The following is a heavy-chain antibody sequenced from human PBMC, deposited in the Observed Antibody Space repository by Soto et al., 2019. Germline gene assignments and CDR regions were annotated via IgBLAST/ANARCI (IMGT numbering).Heavy chain of an antibody. Sequence: QVQLQQWGAGLLKPSETLSLTCAVYGGSFSGYYWSWIRQPPGKGLEWIGEINHSGSTNYNPSLKSRVAISVDTSKNQFSLKLSSVTAADSAVYYCARARNGYSSTPHAFDIWGQGTMVTVSS. CDR3: ARARNGYSSTPHAFDI. CDR2: INHSGST. CDR1: GGSFSGYY. V-gene: IGHV4-34*01. D-gene: IGHD6-13*01. J-gene: IGHJ3*02.